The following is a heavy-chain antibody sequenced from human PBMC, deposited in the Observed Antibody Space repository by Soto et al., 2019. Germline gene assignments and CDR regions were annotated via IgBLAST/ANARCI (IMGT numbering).Heavy chain of an antibody. D-gene: IGHD6-19*01. Sequence: PSETLSLTCTVSGTSVSYYYWSWIRQPPGKGLEWIGHVYDSGSTNYSPSLKSRVSMSLDTSTNQVSLNLSSVTPEDTAVYYCAREAAVAGTGFDYWGQGTLVTVS. V-gene: IGHV4-59*02. CDR1: GTSVSYYY. CDR3: AREAAVAGTGFDY. CDR2: VYDSGST. J-gene: IGHJ4*02.